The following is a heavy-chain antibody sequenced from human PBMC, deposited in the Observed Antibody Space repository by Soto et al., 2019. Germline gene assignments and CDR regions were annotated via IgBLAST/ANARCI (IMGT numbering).Heavy chain of an antibody. D-gene: IGHD2-2*02. V-gene: IGHV3-21*01. CDR2: ISSRSDI. Sequence: PGGSLRLSCVGSGFTFSTYSINWVRQAPGKGLEWVSSISSRSDIYYADSVKGRFTISRDNAKNSVSLQVNSLRAEDTAVYYCARAYTAWPLAYGLDVWGQGTTVTVSS. CDR1: GFTFSTYS. CDR3: ARAYTAWPLAYGLDV. J-gene: IGHJ6*02.